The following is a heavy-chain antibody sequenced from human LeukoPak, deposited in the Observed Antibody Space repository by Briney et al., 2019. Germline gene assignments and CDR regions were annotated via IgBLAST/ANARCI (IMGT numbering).Heavy chain of an antibody. V-gene: IGHV3-33*01. CDR3: ARDRVPYYYYYMDV. J-gene: IGHJ6*03. CDR1: GFTFSSYG. D-gene: IGHD3-10*01. CDR2: IWYDGSNK. Sequence: TGGSLRLSCAASGFTFSSYGMHWVRQAPGKGLEWVAVIWYDGSNKYYADSVEGRFTISRDNSKNTLYLQMNSLRAEDTAVYYCARDRVPYYYYYMDVWGKGTTVTVSS.